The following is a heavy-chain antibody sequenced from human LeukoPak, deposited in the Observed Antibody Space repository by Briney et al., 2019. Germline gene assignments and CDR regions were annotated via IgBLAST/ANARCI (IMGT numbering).Heavy chain of an antibody. CDR1: GFTFSSYA. CDR2: ISGSGGST. J-gene: IGHJ3*02. CDR3: AKYSSWYSSRLLGAFDI. Sequence: GGSLRLSCAASGFTFSSYAMSWVRHPPGKGQEWVSSISGSGGSTYYADSVKGRFTISRDNSKNTLYLQMISLRAEDTAVYYCAKYSSWYSSRLLGAFDIWGQGTMVTVSS. D-gene: IGHD6-13*01. V-gene: IGHV3-23*01.